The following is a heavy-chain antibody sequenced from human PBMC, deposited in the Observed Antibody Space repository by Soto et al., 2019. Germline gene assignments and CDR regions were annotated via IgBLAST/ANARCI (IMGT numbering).Heavy chain of an antibody. CDR1: GFTFRSYT. CDR2: ISFDGNNE. D-gene: IGHD1-26*01. CDR3: ARIQGATRRYYNHGMDV. Sequence: GGSLRLSCAGSGFTFRSYTMHWVRQAPGKGLEWVAVISFDGNNEYYSTSLKTRLTISKDTSKNQVVLTMTNMDPVDTATYYCARIQGATRRYYNHGMDVWGQGTTVTVSS. J-gene: IGHJ6*02. V-gene: IGHV3-30-3*01.